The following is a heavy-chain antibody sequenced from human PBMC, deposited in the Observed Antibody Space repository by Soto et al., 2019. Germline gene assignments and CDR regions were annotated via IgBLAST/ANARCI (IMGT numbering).Heavy chain of an antibody. D-gene: IGHD3-10*01. J-gene: IGHJ5*02. CDR2: IVVGSGDT. V-gene: IGHV1-58*01. CDR1: GVSFSTSA. CDR3: AREESNWFDP. Sequence: SVKVSCKASGVSFSTSAVQWVRQASGQGLEWIGWIVVGSGDTDYAQNFQERVTITRDISTGTAYMELSSLRSEDTAVYYCAREESNWFDPWGQGTLVTVSS.